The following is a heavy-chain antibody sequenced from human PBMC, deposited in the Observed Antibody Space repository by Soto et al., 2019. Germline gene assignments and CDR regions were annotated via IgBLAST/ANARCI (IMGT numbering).Heavy chain of an antibody. CDR3: AKGGRHYDFWSGYPLAFDY. V-gene: IGHV3-23*01. J-gene: IGHJ4*02. CDR1: GFTFSNYV. D-gene: IGHD3-3*01. CDR2: ISGSGDST. Sequence: EVQLLESGGGLVQPGGSLRVSCAASGFTFSNYVMTWVRQAPGKGLEWVSAISGSGDSTYYADSVKGRFTIPRDNSKNTLYLQMDSLRAEDTAVYYCAKGGRHYDFWSGYPLAFDYWGQGTLVTVSS.